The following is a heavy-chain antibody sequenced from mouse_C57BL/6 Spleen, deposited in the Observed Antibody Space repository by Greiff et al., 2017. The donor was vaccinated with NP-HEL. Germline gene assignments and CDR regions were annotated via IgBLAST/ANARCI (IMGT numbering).Heavy chain of an antibody. CDR3: ARVPITTVVAPYAMDY. V-gene: IGHV5-17*01. D-gene: IGHD1-1*01. Sequence: EVHLVESGGGLVKPGGSLKLSCAASGFTFSDYGMHWVRQAPEKGLEWVAYISSGSSTIYYADTVKGRFTISRDNAKNTLFLQMTSLRSEDTAMYYCARVPITTVVAPYAMDYWGQGTSVTVSS. J-gene: IGHJ4*01. CDR1: GFTFSDYG. CDR2: ISSGSSTI.